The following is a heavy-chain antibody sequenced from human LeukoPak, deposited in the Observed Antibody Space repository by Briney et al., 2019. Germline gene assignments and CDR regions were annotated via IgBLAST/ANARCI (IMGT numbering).Heavy chain of an antibody. J-gene: IGHJ4*02. CDR2: IWYDGSNK. Sequence: PGRSLRLSCAASGFTFSSYGMHWVRQAPGKGLEWVAVIWYDGSNKYYADSVKGRFTISRDNSKNTLYLQMNSLRAEDTAVYYCAKEDYGDSQNFDYWGQGTLVTVSS. V-gene: IGHV3-33*06. CDR3: AKEDYGDSQNFDY. D-gene: IGHD4-17*01. CDR1: GFTFSSYG.